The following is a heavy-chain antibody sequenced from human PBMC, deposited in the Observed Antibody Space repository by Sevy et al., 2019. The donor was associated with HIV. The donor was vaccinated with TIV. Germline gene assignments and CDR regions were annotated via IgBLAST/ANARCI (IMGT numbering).Heavy chain of an antibody. Sequence: GGSLRLSCAASGFSFSSYEMNWVRQAPGKGLEWVSSITSSGSNIYYSDSVKGRFTISKDNAKNSLYLQMNSLRAEEAALYYCTRDLPPSATIVPHFDYWGQGTLVTVSS. CDR3: TRDLPPSATIVPHFDY. J-gene: IGHJ4*02. D-gene: IGHD2-21*01. CDR1: GFSFSSYE. V-gene: IGHV3-48*03. CDR2: ITSSGSNI.